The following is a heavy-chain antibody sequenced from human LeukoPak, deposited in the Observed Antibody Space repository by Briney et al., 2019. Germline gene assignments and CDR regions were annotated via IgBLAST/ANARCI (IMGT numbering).Heavy chain of an antibody. CDR3: ARALDYGDYSIDY. CDR1: GGSISSYY. V-gene: IGHV4-59*01. CDR2: IYYSGST. J-gene: IGHJ4*02. Sequence: SETLSLTCTVSGGSISSYYWSWIRQPPGKGLEWIGYIYYSGSTNYNPSLKSRVTISVDTSKNQFSLKLSSVTAADTAVYYCARALDYGDYSIDYWGQGTLVTVSS. D-gene: IGHD4-17*01.